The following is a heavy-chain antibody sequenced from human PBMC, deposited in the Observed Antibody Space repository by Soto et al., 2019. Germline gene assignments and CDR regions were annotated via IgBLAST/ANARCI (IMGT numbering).Heavy chain of an antibody. CDR3: ARDNFGNYDWYFDL. CDR2: IYYSGRT. J-gene: IGHJ2*01. V-gene: IGHV4-59*01. D-gene: IGHD4-4*01. CDR1: GGSISSYY. Sequence: QVQLQESGPGLVKPSETLSLTCTVSGGSISSYYWSWIRQPPGKGLEWIGYIYYSGRTNYNPSLKSRVTISVDTSKNQFSLKLSSVTAADTAVYYCARDNFGNYDWYFDLWGRGTLVTVSS.